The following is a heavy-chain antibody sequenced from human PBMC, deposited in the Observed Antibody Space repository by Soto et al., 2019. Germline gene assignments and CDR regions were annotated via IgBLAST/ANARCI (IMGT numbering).Heavy chain of an antibody. CDR3: IQSRCGGDCLQSYXSXYYYGMDV. D-gene: IGHD2-21*02. Sequence: QITLKESGPTLVKPTQTLTLTCTFSAFSLSTGGVGVGWIRQPPGKALEWLALIYWDDDKRYSPSLRSRLTITKDTSKNQVVLTTTNMDPVDTATYYCIQSRCGGDCLQSYXSXYYYGMDVWGQGTTVTVSS. V-gene: IGHV2-5*02. CDR2: IYWDDDK. J-gene: IGHJ6*02. CDR1: AFSLSTGGVG.